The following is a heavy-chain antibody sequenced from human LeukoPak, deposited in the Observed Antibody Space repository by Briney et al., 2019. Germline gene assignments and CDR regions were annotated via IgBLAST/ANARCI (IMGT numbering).Heavy chain of an antibody. D-gene: IGHD3-10*01. CDR1: GGSISSSNYF. CDR3: ARYVVYGSGKYYFDY. Sequence: SETLSLTCTVSGGSISSSNYFWSWIRQPPGQELEWIASINYGGTTSYNPSLKSRVTISVDTSKNQFSLRLSSVTAADTAVYLCARYVVYGSGKYYFDYWGQGSLVSVSS. CDR2: INYGGTT. J-gene: IGHJ4*02. V-gene: IGHV4-39*01.